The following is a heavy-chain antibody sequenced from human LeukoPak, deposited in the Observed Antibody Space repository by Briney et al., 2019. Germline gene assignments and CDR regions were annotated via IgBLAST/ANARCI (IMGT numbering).Heavy chain of an antibody. Sequence: SETLSLTCTVSGGSISSGSYYWGWIRQPPGKGLEWIGSIYYSGSTYHNPSLKSRVTISVDTSKNQFSLKLSSVTAADTAVYYCARAIRWSYFDYWGQGTLVTVSS. D-gene: IGHD3-10*01. CDR1: GGSISSGSYY. V-gene: IGHV4-39*07. CDR2: IYYSGST. CDR3: ARAIRWSYFDY. J-gene: IGHJ4*02.